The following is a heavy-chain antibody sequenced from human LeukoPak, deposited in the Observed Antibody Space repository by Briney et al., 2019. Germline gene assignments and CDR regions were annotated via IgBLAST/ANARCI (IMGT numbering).Heavy chain of an antibody. CDR2: INPNSGGT. V-gene: IGHV1-2*02. D-gene: IGHD3-3*01. J-gene: IGHJ4*02. CDR3: ARDGDDFWSGYPGGPPDY. Sequence: GASVKVSCKASGYTFTGYYMHWVRQAPGQGLEWMGWINPNSGGTNYAQKFQGRVTMTRDTSISTAYMELSRLRSDDTAVYYCARDGDDFWSGYPGGPPDYWGQGTLVTVSS. CDR1: GYTFTGYY.